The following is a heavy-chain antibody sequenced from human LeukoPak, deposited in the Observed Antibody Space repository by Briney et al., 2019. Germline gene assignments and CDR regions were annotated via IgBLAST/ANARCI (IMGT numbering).Heavy chain of an antibody. CDR3: ARSERASSWFFDY. Sequence: SETLSLTCAVYGGSFSGYYWSWIRQPPGKGLEWIGEINHSGSTNYNPSLKSRVTISVDTSKNQFSLKLSSVTAADTAVYYCARSERASSWFFDYWGQGTLVTVSS. V-gene: IGHV4-34*01. J-gene: IGHJ4*02. D-gene: IGHD6-13*01. CDR1: GGSFSGYY. CDR2: INHSGST.